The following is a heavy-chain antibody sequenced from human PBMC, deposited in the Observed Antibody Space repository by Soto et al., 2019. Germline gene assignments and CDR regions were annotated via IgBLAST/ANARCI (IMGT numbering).Heavy chain of an antibody. V-gene: IGHV3-23*01. Sequence: EVQLLESGGGLVQPGGSLRLSCAASGFTFSSYAMSWVRQAPGKGLEWVSAISGSGGSTYYADSVKGRFTISRDNSKNTLYLQMNSLRAEDTAVYYCAKVSDIVVVVAATCFDYWGQGTLVTVSS. D-gene: IGHD2-15*01. CDR1: GFTFSSYA. CDR3: AKVSDIVVVVAATCFDY. J-gene: IGHJ4*02. CDR2: ISGSGGST.